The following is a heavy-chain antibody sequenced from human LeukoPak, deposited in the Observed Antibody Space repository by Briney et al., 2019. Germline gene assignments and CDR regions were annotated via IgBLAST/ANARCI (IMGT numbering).Heavy chain of an antibody. D-gene: IGHD2-21*02. CDR1: GFTFSNSA. V-gene: IGHV1-58*02. J-gene: IGHJ4*02. CDR3: AAELYGGIFGHCCSFAY. CDR2: VIVGSGRT. Sequence: GASVKVSCKTSGFTFSNSAIQWVRQARGQPLEWIGWVIVGSGRTHYAQRLHDRLLITRDMATNVATLEVSSLTSEDTAVYYCAAELYGGIFGHCCSFAYWGRGTLVTVSS.